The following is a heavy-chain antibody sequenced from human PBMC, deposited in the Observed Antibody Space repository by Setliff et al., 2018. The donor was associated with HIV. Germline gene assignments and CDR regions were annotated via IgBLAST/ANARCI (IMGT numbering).Heavy chain of an antibody. D-gene: IGHD6-13*01. Sequence: ASVKVSCKASGYTFTSYDINWVRQATGQGLEWMGGFDPEDGETIYAQKFQGRVTMTEDTSTDTAYMELSSLRSEDTAVYYCAMKESSWNIYWGQGTLVTVSS. CDR2: FDPEDGET. CDR3: AMKESSWNIY. J-gene: IGHJ4*02. V-gene: IGHV1-24*01. CDR1: GYTFTSYD.